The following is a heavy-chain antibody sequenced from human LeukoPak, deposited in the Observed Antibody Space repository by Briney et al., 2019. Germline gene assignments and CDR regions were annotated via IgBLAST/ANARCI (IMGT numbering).Heavy chain of an antibody. Sequence: ASVKVSCKASGYTFTDYYLHWVRQAPGQGLEWVGWIHPNSGATHYAQKFQGRLTMTRDTSISTVYMELTRLRSDDTAVYYCARDLDFVVPAALYYYYGMDVWGQGTTVTVSS. D-gene: IGHD2-2*01. CDR3: ARDLDFVVPAALYYYYGMDV. CDR1: GYTFTDYY. J-gene: IGHJ6*02. CDR2: IHPNSGAT. V-gene: IGHV1-2*02.